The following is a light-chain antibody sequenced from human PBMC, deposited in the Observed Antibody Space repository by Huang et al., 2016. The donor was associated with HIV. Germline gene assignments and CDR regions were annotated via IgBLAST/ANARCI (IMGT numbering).Light chain of an antibody. CDR1: QNINGQ. CDR3: QQSSTPPST. Sequence: EIQMTQSPSSLSASVGDRVTITCRTSQNINGQLNWYQQRPGKAPKLLLYATSSLHTGVPSRFSGSGSGTHFTLTISSLQSEDFATYYCQQSSTPPSTFGQGTKLEIK. CDR2: ATS. V-gene: IGKV1-39*01. J-gene: IGKJ2*01.